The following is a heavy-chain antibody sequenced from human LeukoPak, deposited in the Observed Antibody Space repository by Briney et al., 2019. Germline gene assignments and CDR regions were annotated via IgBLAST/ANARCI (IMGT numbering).Heavy chain of an antibody. Sequence: EASVKVSCKASGGTFSSYAIGWVRQAPGQGLEWMGRIIPILGIANYAQKFQGRVTITADKSSSTAYMELSSLRSEDTAVYYCAREEFGESATGSGLYWGQGTLVTVSS. V-gene: IGHV1-69*04. CDR1: GGTFSSYA. CDR2: IIPILGIA. J-gene: IGHJ4*02. D-gene: IGHD3-10*01. CDR3: AREEFGESATGSGLY.